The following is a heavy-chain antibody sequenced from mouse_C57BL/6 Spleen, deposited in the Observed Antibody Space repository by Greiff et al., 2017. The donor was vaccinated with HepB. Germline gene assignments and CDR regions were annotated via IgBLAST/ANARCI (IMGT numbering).Heavy chain of an antibody. V-gene: IGHV1-81*01. CDR2: IYPRSGNT. Sequence: VQLQQSGAELARPGASVKLSCKASGYTFTSYGISWVKQRTGQGLEWIGEIYPRSGNTYYNEKFKGKATLTADKSSSTAYMELRSLTSEDSAVYFCARSGLGVTTTGGYFDYWGQGTTLTVSS. CDR1: GYTFTSYG. J-gene: IGHJ2*01. CDR3: ARSGLGVTTTGGYFDY. D-gene: IGHD2-2*01.